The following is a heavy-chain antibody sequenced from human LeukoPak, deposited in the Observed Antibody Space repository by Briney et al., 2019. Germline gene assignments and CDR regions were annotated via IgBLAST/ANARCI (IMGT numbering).Heavy chain of an antibody. CDR1: GGSISSDY. CDR2: LSLGEVA. V-gene: IGHV4-59*13. CDR3: VRVSTASGGAFDV. D-gene: IGHD2-21*02. J-gene: IGHJ3*01. Sequence: SETLSPTCTISGGSISSDYWSWIRQPPGKGLEWIGYLSLGEVAFYNPSLESRLTTSADTSKNQFSLNLTSVTAADTAMYYCVRVSTASGGAFDVWGQGTMVTVSS.